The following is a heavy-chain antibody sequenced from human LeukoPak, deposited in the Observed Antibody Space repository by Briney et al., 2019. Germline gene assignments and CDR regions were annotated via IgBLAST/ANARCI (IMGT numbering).Heavy chain of an antibody. CDR3: ITDENYYDRSGYYYVDY. V-gene: IGHV3-30*03. CDR2: ISYDGSNK. D-gene: IGHD3-22*01. CDR1: GFTLSSYW. Sequence: GGSLRLSCAASGFTLSSYWMHWVRQAPGKGLEWVAVISYDGSNKYYADSVKGRFTISRDNSQNTLFLQMNSLKPEDTAVYYCITDENYYDRSGYYYVDYWGQGTLVTVSS. J-gene: IGHJ4*02.